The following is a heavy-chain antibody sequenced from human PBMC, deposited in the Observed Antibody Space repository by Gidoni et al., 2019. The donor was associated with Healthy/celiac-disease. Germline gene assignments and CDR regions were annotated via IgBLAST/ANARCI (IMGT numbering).Heavy chain of an antibody. CDR3: ARGVADY. CDR1: GFTFSSYW. J-gene: IGHJ4*02. Sequence: EVQLVESGGGLVQPGWSLRLSCEASGFTFSSYWMSWVRQAPGKGLEWVANIKQDGSEKYYVDSVKGRFTISRDNAKNSLYLQMNSLRAEDTAVYYCARGVADYWGQGTLVTVSS. CDR2: IKQDGSEK. V-gene: IGHV3-7*04.